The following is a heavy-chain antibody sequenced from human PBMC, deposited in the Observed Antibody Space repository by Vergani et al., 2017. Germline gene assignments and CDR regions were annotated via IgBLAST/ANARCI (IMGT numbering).Heavy chain of an antibody. CDR3: ARIDGGMVRGVTGIDY. D-gene: IGHD3-10*01. J-gene: IGHJ4*02. V-gene: IGHV3-20*04. Sequence: EVQVVESGGGLIKPGGSLRLSCVVSGITFKNAWINWVRQAPGKGLEWVSGINWNGGSTGYADSVKGRFTISRDNAKNSLYLQMNSLRAEDTALYYCARIDGGMVRGVTGIDYWGQGTLVTVSS. CDR1: GITFKNAW. CDR2: INWNGGST.